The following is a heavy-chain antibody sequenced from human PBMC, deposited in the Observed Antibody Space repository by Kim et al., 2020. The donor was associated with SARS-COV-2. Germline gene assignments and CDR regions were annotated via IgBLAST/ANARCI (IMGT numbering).Heavy chain of an antibody. Sequence: NFQGRVTITRDTSATPAYMELSSLTSKDTAVYYCAREGSGSYNWLDPWGQGTLVTVSS. D-gene: IGHD3-10*01. J-gene: IGHJ5*02. V-gene: IGHV1-3*01. CDR3: AREGSGSYNWLDP.